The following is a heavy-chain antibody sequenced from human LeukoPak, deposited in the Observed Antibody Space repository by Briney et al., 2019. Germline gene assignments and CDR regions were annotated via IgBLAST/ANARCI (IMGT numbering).Heavy chain of an antibody. CDR2: ISAYNGNT. Sequence: ASVKVSCKASGYTFTSYGISWVRQAPGQGLEWMGWISAYNGNTNYAQKLQGRVTITTDTSKSTAYMELRSLRSDDTAVYYCAYSCSSTSCPLDYWGQGTLVTVSS. J-gene: IGHJ4*02. CDR1: GYTFTSYG. D-gene: IGHD2-2*01. V-gene: IGHV1-18*01. CDR3: AYSCSSTSCPLDY.